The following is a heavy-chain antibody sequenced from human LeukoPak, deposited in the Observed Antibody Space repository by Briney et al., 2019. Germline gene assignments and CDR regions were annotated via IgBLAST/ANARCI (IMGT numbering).Heavy chain of an antibody. Sequence: GGSLRLSCAASGFTFDDYAMHWVRQAPGKGLEWVSGISWNSGSIGYADSVKGRFTISRDNAKNSLYLQMNSLRAEDTALYYCAKGVAAAGLTGIDYWGQGTLVTVSS. CDR1: GFTFDDYA. CDR3: AKGVAAAGLTGIDY. CDR2: ISWNSGSI. D-gene: IGHD6-13*01. J-gene: IGHJ4*02. V-gene: IGHV3-9*01.